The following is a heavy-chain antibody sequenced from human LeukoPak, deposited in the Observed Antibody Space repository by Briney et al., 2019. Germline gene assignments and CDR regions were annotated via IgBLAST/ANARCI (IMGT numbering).Heavy chain of an antibody. D-gene: IGHD6-25*01. Sequence: SETLSLTCNVSGASINSNYWSWIRQPPGKGLEWIGYIYYTGTTNSGNTNYNPSLKSRVTMSIDTYKNQFSLKVTSLTAADTTVYYCARDFSRGQTPYNWFDAWGQGTLVTVSS. CDR2: IYYTGTTNSGNT. CDR1: GASINSNY. CDR3: ARDFSRGQTPYNWFDA. J-gene: IGHJ5*02. V-gene: IGHV4-59*01.